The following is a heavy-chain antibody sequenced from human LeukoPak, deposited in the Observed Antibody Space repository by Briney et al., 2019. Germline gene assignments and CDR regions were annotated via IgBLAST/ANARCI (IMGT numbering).Heavy chain of an antibody. V-gene: IGHV5-51*01. D-gene: IGHD2-8*01. J-gene: IGHJ2*01. CDR1: GYSFTTYW. CDR3: ARVKWGKQYFDL. Sequence: GESLKISCQGSGYSFTTYWIGWVRQMPGKGLEWMGIIYPVDSNTKYSPSFQGQVTISADKSISTAYLQWSSLKASDTAMFYCARVKWGKQYFDLWGRGTLVTVSS. CDR2: IYPVDSNT.